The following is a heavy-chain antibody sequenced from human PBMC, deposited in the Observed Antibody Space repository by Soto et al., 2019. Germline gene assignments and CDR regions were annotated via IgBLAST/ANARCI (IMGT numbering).Heavy chain of an antibody. Sequence: PEGTMRLSCVAGGMSCKHRGMHWDRRACGKGLEWVAVISYDGIIKFYADSVKGRFTISRHDFKNPMFLQMGSLRVEDTAVYYCARGLRDFDWRLPFGYWGQGTLVAVSS. CDR1: GMSCKHRG. V-gene: IGHV3-30*03. CDR2: ISYDGIIK. D-gene: IGHD3-9*01. J-gene: IGHJ4*02. CDR3: ARGLRDFDWRLPFGY.